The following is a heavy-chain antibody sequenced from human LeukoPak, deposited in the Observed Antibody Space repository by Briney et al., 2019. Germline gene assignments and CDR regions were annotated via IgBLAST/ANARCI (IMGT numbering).Heavy chain of an antibody. CDR3: TSGRLYWYFDL. J-gene: IGHJ2*01. Sequence: SETLFLTCNVSGVSINSGSYYWGWIRQSPGKGLEWIGSRYYGGNTYHNPSLKSRVTISLDTSNNQFSLKLSSVTAADSAVYYCTSGRLYWYFDLWGRGTLVTVSS. CDR2: RYYGGNT. CDR1: GVSINSGSYY. V-gene: IGHV4-39*07.